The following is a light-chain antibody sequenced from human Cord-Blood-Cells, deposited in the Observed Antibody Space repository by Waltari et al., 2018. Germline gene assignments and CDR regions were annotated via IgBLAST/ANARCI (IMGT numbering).Light chain of an antibody. CDR1: SSHVGSYNL. Sequence: QSALTQPASVSGSPGPSITISCPGTSSHVGSYNLVSWYQQHPGKAPKLMIYEGSKRPSGVSNRFSGSKSGNTASLTISGLQAEDEADYYCCSYAGSSTYVFGTGTKVTVL. J-gene: IGLJ1*01. CDR2: EGS. CDR3: CSYAGSSTYV. V-gene: IGLV2-23*01.